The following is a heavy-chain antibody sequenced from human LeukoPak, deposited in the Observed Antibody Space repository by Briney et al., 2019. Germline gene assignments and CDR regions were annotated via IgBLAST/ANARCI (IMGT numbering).Heavy chain of an antibody. CDR3: VREATTLDY. V-gene: IGHV3-74*01. CDR1: GFVFGTYW. Sequence: GGSLRLSCAASGFVFGTYWMHWVRQDPGQGLVWVSRINTDGRSTVYADSVKGRFTISRDNAKNILYLQMHSLRAEDTAVYYCVREATTLDYWGQGTLATVSS. J-gene: IGHJ4*02. CDR2: INTDGRST. D-gene: IGHD4-11*01.